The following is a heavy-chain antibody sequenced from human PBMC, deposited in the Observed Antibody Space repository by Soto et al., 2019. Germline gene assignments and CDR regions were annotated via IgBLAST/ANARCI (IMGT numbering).Heavy chain of an antibody. J-gene: IGHJ6*02. V-gene: IGHV1-69*13. D-gene: IGHD1-1*01. CDR1: GGTFSSYA. CDR2: IIPIFGTA. Sequence: SVKVSCKASGGTFSSYAISWVRQAPGQGLEWMGGIIPIFGTANYAQKFQGRVTITADESTRTAYMELSSLRSEDTAVYYCARRRDGYNSASGMDVWGQGTTVTVSS. CDR3: ARRRDGYNSASGMDV.